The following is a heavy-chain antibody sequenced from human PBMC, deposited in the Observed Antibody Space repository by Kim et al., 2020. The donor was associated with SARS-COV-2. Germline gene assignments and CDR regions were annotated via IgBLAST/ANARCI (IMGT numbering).Heavy chain of an antibody. Sequence: ASVKVSCKTFGYTFTNYPMHWVRQAPGQRLEWMGWINTGNGNIRYSQKFQGRVTITRDTSASTAYMELSSLRSEDTAVYYCVRLGRECSGGTCPPRGGFDPWGQGTLVTVSS. D-gene: IGHD2-15*01. J-gene: IGHJ5*02. V-gene: IGHV1-3*04. CDR1: GYTFTNYP. CDR2: INTGNGNI. CDR3: VRLGRECSGGTCPPRGGFDP.